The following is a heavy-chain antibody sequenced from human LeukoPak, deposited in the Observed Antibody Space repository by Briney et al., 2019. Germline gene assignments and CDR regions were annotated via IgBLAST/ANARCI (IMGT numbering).Heavy chain of an antibody. CDR2: IIPIFGTA. CDR3: ARGGIAVQSNWFDP. J-gene: IGHJ5*02. Sequence: SVKVSYKASGGTFSSYAISWVRQAPGQGLEWMGGIIPIFGTANYAQKFQGRVTITADESTSTAYMELSSLRSEDTAVYYCARGGIAVQSNWFDPWGQGTLVTVSS. CDR1: GGTFSSYA. D-gene: IGHD6-19*01. V-gene: IGHV1-69*13.